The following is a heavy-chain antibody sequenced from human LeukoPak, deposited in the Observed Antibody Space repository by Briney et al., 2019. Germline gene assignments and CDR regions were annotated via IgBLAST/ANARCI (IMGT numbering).Heavy chain of an antibody. J-gene: IGHJ4*02. Sequence: GGSLRLSCAASGFTFSSYAMSWVRQAPGKGREWVANIKPDGTTKFYVDSVKGRFTISRDNALNSLYLQMNSLRAEDTAIYYCARSIPYGTTWYGRSDYWGQGTLVTVSS. V-gene: IGHV3-7*03. CDR3: ARSIPYGTTWYGRSDY. CDR2: IKPDGTTK. D-gene: IGHD6-13*01. CDR1: GFTFSSYA.